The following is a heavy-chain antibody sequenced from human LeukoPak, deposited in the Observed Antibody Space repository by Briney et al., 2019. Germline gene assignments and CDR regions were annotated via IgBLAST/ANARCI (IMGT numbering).Heavy chain of an antibody. D-gene: IGHD3-3*01. J-gene: IGHJ3*02. CDR3: AKVQDRGDFWSGYYTPTGAFDI. V-gene: IGHV3-9*01. CDR1: GFTFDDYA. CDR2: ISWNSGSI. Sequence: PGGSLRLSCAASGFTFDDYAMHWVRQARGKGLEWVSGISWNSGSIGYADSVKGRFTISRDNAKNSLYLQMNSLRAEDTALYYCAKVQDRGDFWSGYYTPTGAFDIWGQGTMVTVSS.